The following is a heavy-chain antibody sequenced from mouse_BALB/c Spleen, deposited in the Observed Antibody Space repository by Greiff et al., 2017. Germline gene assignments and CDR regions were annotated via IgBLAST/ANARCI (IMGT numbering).Heavy chain of an antibody. CDR2: ISSGSSTI. CDR1: GFTFSSFG. Sequence: EVKVVESGGGLVQPGGSRKLSCAASGFTFSSFGMHWVRQAPEKGLEWVAYISSGSSTIYYADTVKGRFTISRDNPKNTLFLQMTSLRSEDTAMYYCARSGSSPFAYWGQGTLVTVSA. D-gene: IGHD1-1*01. V-gene: IGHV5-17*02. CDR3: ARSGSSPFAY. J-gene: IGHJ3*01.